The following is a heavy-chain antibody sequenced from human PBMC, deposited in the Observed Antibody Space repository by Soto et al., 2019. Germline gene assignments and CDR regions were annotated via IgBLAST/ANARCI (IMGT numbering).Heavy chain of an antibody. CDR3: ARDPAGIAVAGTGSYFDY. CDR1: GGSFSGYY. CDR2: INHSGSN. Sequence: QVQLQQWGAGLLKPSETLSLTCAVYGGSFSGYYWSWIRQPPGKGLEWIGEINHSGSNNYNPSLKSRVTISVDTSKHQFSLKLSSVTAADTAVYYCARDPAGIAVAGTGSYFDYWGQGTLVTVSS. D-gene: IGHD6-19*01. J-gene: IGHJ4*02. V-gene: IGHV4-34*01.